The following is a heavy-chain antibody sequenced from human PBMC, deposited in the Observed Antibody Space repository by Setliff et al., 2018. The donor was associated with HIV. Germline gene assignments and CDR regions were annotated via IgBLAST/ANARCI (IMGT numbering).Heavy chain of an antibody. CDR1: GFTFGDYA. J-gene: IGHJ4*02. CDR2: IRSKADGGTT. Sequence: GGSLRLSCTASGFTFGDYAMSWVRQAPGKGLEWVGLIRSKADGGTTEYAASGKGRFTISRDDSKSIAYLQMNSLKTEDTAVYYCTRRAKLGGYCTNGVCHPYYFDYWGKGTPVTVSS. D-gene: IGHD2-8*01. CDR3: TRRAKLGGYCTNGVCHPYYFDY. V-gene: IGHV3-49*04.